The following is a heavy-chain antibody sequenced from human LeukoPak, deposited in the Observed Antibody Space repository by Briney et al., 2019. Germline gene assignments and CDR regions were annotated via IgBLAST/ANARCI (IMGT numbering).Heavy chain of an antibody. CDR1: GGSISSYY. CDR2: IYYSGST. D-gene: IGHD5-24*01. V-gene: IGHV4-59*01. Sequence: SETLSPTCTVSGGSISSYYWSWIRQPPGKGLEWIGCIYYSGSTNYNPSLKSRVTISVDTSKNQFSLKLSSVTAADTAVYYCARARRDGYNLVYWGQGTLVTVSS. CDR3: ARARRDGYNLVY. J-gene: IGHJ4*02.